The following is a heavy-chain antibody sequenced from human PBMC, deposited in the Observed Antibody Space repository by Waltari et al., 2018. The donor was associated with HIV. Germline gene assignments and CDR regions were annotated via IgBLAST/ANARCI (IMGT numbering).Heavy chain of an antibody. CDR2: HYYSGST. V-gene: IGHV4-39*01. CDR1: GGSISRSSYF. Sequence: QLQLQESGPGLVKPSETLSLTCTVSGGSISRSSYFWGWIRQPPGKGLEWIGSHYYSGSTYYNPSLKSLVTISVDTPKNQFSLILSSVTAADTAVYYCARRHVDTALVRWGLDDWGQGTLVTVSS. D-gene: IGHD5-18*01. CDR3: ARRHVDTALVRWGLDD. J-gene: IGHJ4*02.